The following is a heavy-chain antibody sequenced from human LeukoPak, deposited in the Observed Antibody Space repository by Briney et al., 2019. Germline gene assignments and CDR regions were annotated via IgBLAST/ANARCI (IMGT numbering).Heavy chain of an antibody. CDR1: GYTPTELS. CDR3: ATDLVDGDYGDRLGGMDV. Sequence: ASVMVSCKVSGYTPTELSMHWVRQAPGKGLEWMGGFDPEDGETIYAQKFQGRVTMTEDTSTDTAYMELSSLRSEDTAAYYCATDLVDGDYGDRLGGMDVWGQGTTVTVSS. V-gene: IGHV1-24*01. CDR2: FDPEDGET. D-gene: IGHD4-17*01. J-gene: IGHJ6*02.